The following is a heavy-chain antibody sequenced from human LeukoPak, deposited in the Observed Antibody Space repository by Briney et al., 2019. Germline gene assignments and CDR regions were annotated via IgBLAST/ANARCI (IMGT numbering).Heavy chain of an antibody. Sequence: GGSLRLSCAASGFTVSTNYMSWVRQAPGRGLEWVSVLYSSGSTYYADSVRGRFTISRDSSKNTLYLQVNSLRADGTAVYYCARPCDYVWGPFVYWGQGTLVTVSS. CDR2: LYSSGST. V-gene: IGHV3-53*01. D-gene: IGHD3-16*01. CDR3: ARPCDYVWGPFVY. J-gene: IGHJ4*02. CDR1: GFTVSTNY.